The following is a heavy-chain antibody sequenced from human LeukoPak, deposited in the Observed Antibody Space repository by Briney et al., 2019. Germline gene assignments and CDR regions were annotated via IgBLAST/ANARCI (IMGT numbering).Heavy chain of an antibody. CDR2: ISSSSSYI. CDR3: VCWSGYYPTDY. CDR1: GFTFSSYS. J-gene: IGHJ4*02. V-gene: IGHV3-21*01. D-gene: IGHD3-3*01. Sequence: PGGSLRLSCAASGFTFSSYSMKWVRQAPGKGLEWVSSISSSSSYIYYADSVKGRFTISRDNAKNSLYLQMNSLRAEDTAVYYCVCWSGYYPTDYWGQGTLVTVSS.